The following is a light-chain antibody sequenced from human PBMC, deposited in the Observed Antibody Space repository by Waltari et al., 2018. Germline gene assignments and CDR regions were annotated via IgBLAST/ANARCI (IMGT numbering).Light chain of an antibody. CDR2: SAS. J-gene: IGKJ2*01. Sequence: DIQMTQSPSSLPASIGDRITISCRANQTINKFLNWYQQKGSKAPKLLIFSASSLQSGVPLSFSVSGSGTDFTLTISSLQPEDFATYYCQQTYSIPYTFGQGTNLEI. CDR1: QTINKF. V-gene: IGKV1-39*01. CDR3: QQTYSIPYT.